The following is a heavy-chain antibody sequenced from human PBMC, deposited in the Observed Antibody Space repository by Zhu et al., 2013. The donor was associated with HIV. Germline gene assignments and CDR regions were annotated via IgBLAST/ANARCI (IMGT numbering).Heavy chain of an antibody. CDR1: GGTFKNNA. V-gene: IGHV1-69*06. CDR2: IIPIFDTT. J-gene: IGHJ4*02. D-gene: IGHD3-22*01. CDR3: AKEVGILKYFFDQ. Sequence: QVQLVQSGAEVKKPGSSVKVSCKASGGTFKNNAISWVRQAPGQGLEWMGGIIPIFDTTNYAQKFQGRVTITADTSTDTAYMYLSSLRYEDTAVYYCAKEVGILKYFFDQWGQGTLVTVSS.